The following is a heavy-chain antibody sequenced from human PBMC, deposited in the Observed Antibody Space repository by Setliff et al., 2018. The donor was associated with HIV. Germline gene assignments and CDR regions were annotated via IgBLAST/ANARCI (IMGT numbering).Heavy chain of an antibody. D-gene: IGHD2-8*01. CDR3: AGQGDGNNGYDAFDT. CDR1: GGSISSSSYY. CDR2: IHYTGSK. Sequence: SETLSLTCTVSGGSISSSSYYWGWIRQPPGQGLEWIATIHYTGSKFHNPSLRCRLTISVDTTKNQVSLKLSSVTAADTAVYYCAGQGDGNNGYDAFDTWGQGTMVTVSS. J-gene: IGHJ3*02. V-gene: IGHV4-39*01.